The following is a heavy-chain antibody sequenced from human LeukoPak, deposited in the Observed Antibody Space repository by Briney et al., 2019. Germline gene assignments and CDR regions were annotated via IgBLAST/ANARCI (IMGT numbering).Heavy chain of an antibody. Sequence: SETLSLTCTVSGGSISYYYWSWIRQPPGKGLEWIGYIYYSGSTNYNPSLKSRVTISVDTSKNQFSLKLSSVTAADTAVYYCARALGGELEFDYWGQGTLVTVSS. D-gene: IGHD3-10*01. CDR2: IYYSGST. V-gene: IGHV4-59*01. CDR1: GGSISYYY. CDR3: ARALGGELEFDY. J-gene: IGHJ4*02.